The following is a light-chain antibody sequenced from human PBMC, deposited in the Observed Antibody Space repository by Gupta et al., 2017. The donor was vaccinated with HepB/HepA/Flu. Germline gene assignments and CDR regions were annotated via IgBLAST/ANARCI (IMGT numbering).Light chain of an antibody. CDR1: QNINSK. CDR2: DAS. CDR3: QQYKNWPSWT. J-gene: IGKJ1*01. V-gene: IGKV3-15*01. Sequence: EIVMTQSPATLSVSPGEGATLSCRASQNINSKLAWYQQKPGQAPRVLIYDASARHTGIPARFSGSGYGTEFTLTISIRQSEDFAVYYCQQYKNWPSWTFGQGTNVEIK.